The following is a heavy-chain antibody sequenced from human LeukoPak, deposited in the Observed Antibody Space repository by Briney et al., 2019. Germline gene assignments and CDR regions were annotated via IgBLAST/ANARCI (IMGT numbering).Heavy chain of an antibody. D-gene: IGHD3-22*01. CDR1: GFTFRSYA. CDR2: ISGSGGST. Sequence: GGSLRLSCAASGFTFRSYAMNWVRQAPGKGLDWVSIISGSGGSTYYADSVKGRFTISRDNSKNTLYLQMNSLRAEDTAVYYCARAGGYYDSSGYLDAFDIWGQGTMVTVSS. J-gene: IGHJ3*02. V-gene: IGHV3-23*01. CDR3: ARAGGYYDSSGYLDAFDI.